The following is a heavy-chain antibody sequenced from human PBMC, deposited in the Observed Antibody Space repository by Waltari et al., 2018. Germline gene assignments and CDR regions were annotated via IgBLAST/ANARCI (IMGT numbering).Heavy chain of an antibody. Sequence: EVQLVESGGGLIQPGGSLRLSCAASGFTVSSNYMSWVRQAPGKGLEWVSVIYSGGSTYYADSVKGRFTISRDNSKNTLYLQMNSLRAEDTAVYYCASGARLPPSYYYYYGMDVWGQGTTVTVSS. V-gene: IGHV3-53*01. CDR2: IYSGGST. CDR1: GFTVSSNY. D-gene: IGHD6-6*01. CDR3: ASGARLPPSYYYYYGMDV. J-gene: IGHJ6*02.